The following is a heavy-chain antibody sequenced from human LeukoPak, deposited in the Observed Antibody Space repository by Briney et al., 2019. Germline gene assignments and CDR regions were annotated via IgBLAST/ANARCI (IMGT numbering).Heavy chain of an antibody. J-gene: IGHJ4*02. D-gene: IGHD3-22*01. CDR2: IKQDGSGK. Sequence: PGGSLRLSCAASGFTFSSYWMSWVRQAPGKGLEWVANIKQDGSGKYYVDSVKGRFTISRDNAKNSLYLQMNSLRAEDTAVYYCARDSRGSGYSNFDYWGQGTLVTVSS. CDR1: GFTFSSYW. V-gene: IGHV3-7*01. CDR3: ARDSRGSGYSNFDY.